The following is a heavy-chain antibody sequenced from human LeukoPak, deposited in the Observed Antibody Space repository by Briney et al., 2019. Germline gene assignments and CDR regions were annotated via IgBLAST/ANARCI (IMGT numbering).Heavy chain of an antibody. CDR2: IYYSGST. Sequence: SETLSLTCTVSGGSISSSSYYWGWIRQPPGKGLEWIGSIYYSGSTHYNPSLKSRVIISVDTSKNHFSLKLSSVTAADTAVYYCARHTGGYSGYADAFDIWGQGTMVIVSS. CDR3: ARHTGGYSGYADAFDI. V-gene: IGHV4-39*01. D-gene: IGHD5-12*01. J-gene: IGHJ3*02. CDR1: GGSISSSSYY.